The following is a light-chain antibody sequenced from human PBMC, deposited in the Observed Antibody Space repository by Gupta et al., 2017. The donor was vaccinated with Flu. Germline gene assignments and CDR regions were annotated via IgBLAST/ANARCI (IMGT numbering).Light chain of an antibody. CDR3: QTWGTGLQV. CDR1: SGLSSYA. V-gene: IGLV4-69*01. J-gene: IGLJ2*01. CDR2: VNSDGSH. Sequence: QLVLTQSPSASASLGASVKLTWTLSSGLSSYAIAWHQQQPEKGPRFLMKVNSDGSHTKGDGIPDRFSGSSSGAERYLTISSLQSEDEGNYYCQTWGTGLQVFGGGTKLSVL.